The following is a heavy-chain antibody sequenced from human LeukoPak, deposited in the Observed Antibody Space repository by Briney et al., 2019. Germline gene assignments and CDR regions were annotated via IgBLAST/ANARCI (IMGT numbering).Heavy chain of an antibody. CDR2: INPYSGGT. CDR3: ATLRRSGWYIGD. CDR1: GYTFSDYY. D-gene: IGHD6-19*01. V-gene: IGHV1-2*02. Sequence: ASVKVSCKASGYTFSDYYMHWVRQAPGQGLEWMGWINPYSGGTSYAEKSQGRVTMTRDTSITTAYMELSSLRSDDTAMYYCATLRRSGWYIGDWGQGTLVTVSS. J-gene: IGHJ4*02.